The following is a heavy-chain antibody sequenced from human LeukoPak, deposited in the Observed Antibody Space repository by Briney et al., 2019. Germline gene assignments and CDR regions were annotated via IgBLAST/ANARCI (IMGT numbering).Heavy chain of an antibody. CDR1: GFTFSSYG. D-gene: IGHD6-19*01. Sequence: GGSLRLSCAASGFTFSSYGMHWVRQAPGKGLEWVAVIWYDGSNKYYADSVKGRFTISRDNSKNTLYLQMNGLRAEDTAVYYCARDLGSRAVAGDWGQGTLVTVSS. J-gene: IGHJ4*02. CDR2: IWYDGSNK. V-gene: IGHV3-33*01. CDR3: ARDLGSRAVAGD.